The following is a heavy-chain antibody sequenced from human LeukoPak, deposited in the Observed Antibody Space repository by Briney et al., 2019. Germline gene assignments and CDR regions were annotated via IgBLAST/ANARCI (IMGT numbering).Heavy chain of an antibody. J-gene: IGHJ4*02. CDR3: ARGLPDYYDSSGYYSDLDY. D-gene: IGHD3-22*01. V-gene: IGHV1-18*01. Sequence: ASVKVSCKASGYTFTSYGTSWVRQAPGQGLEWMGWISAYNGNTNYAQRLQGRVTMTTDTSTSTAYMELRSLRSDDTAVYYCARGLPDYYDSSGYYSDLDYWGQGTLVTVSS. CDR2: ISAYNGNT. CDR1: GYTFTSYG.